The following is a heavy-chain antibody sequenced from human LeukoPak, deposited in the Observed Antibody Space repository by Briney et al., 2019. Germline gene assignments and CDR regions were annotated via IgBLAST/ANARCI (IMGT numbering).Heavy chain of an antibody. Sequence: GGSLRLSCAASGGTVSSNYMSWVRQAPRKGLEWVSVSYSDGSTYYEDSVKGRFTISRDNSKNTPYLQMNRLRAEDTAVYYCARDRVYCSGGSCYPCYFDYWGQGTLVTVSS. J-gene: IGHJ4*02. CDR2: SYSDGST. V-gene: IGHV3-66*01. D-gene: IGHD2-15*01. CDR3: ARDRVYCSGGSCYPCYFDY. CDR1: GGTVSSNY.